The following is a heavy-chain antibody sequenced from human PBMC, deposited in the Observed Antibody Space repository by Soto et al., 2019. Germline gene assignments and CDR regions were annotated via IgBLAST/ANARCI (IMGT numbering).Heavy chain of an antibody. J-gene: IGHJ6*02. D-gene: IGHD6-19*01. CDR3: ATGVAGYYYYYYGMDV. CDR1: GYSSTSYW. CDR2: IYPGDSDT. V-gene: IGHV5-51*01. Sequence: GESLKISCKGSGYSSTSYWIGWVRQMLGKGLEWMGIIYPGDSDTRYSPSFQGQVTISADKSISTAYLQWSSLKASDTAMYYCATGVAGYYYYYYGMDVWGQGTTVTVSS.